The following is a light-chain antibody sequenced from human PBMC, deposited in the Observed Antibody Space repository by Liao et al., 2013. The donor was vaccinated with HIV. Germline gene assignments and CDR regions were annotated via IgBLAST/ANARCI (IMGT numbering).Light chain of an antibody. V-gene: IGLV3-1*01. Sequence: SYELTQPPSVSVSPGQTASITCSGDKLGDEYASWYQQKPGQSPVLVIYQDTRRPSGIPERFSGSNSGNTATLTISGAQAMDEADYYCQAWDIGTGVFGTGTKVTVL. CDR2: QDT. J-gene: IGLJ1*01. CDR3: QAWDIGTGV. CDR1: KLGDEY.